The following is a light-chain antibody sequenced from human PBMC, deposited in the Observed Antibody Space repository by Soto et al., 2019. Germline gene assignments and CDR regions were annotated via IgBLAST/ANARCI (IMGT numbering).Light chain of an antibody. CDR2: DAS. CDR3: QQYDSSRT. CDR1: QSVSSSY. J-gene: IGKJ1*01. Sequence: EIVLTQSPGTLSLSPGERATLSCRASQSVSSSYLAWYQQKPGQAPRLLIYDASSRVTGIPDRFSGSGSGTDFTLTISRLEPEDFAVYYCQQYDSSRTFGQGTKVEIK. V-gene: IGKV3-20*01.